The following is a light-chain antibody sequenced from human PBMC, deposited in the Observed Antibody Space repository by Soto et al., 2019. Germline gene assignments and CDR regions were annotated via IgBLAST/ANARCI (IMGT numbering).Light chain of an antibody. CDR1: QSISSW. V-gene: IGKV1-5*03. Sequence: DIQMTQSPSTLSASVGDRVTITCRASQSISSWLAWYQQKPGKAPKLLIYKASSLESGVPSRFSGSGSGTEFTLNISSLQPDDCATYYCQQYKSYFPTFGQGTKVDIK. J-gene: IGKJ1*01. CDR2: KAS. CDR3: QQYKSYFPT.